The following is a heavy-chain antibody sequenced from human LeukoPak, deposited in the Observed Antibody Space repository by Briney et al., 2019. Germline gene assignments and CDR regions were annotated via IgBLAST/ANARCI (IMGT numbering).Heavy chain of an antibody. Sequence: GGSLRLSCAASGLDVSNHYMRWVRQAPGKGLEWVSLIYSGGSTYYTDSVKGRFTISRDGSKNMLCLQMNSLRVEDTAVYYCARDPAAVSTNTYGWGQGTLVTVS. J-gene: IGHJ4*02. CDR2: IYSGGST. CDR3: ARDPAAVSTNTYG. CDR1: GLDVSNHY. D-gene: IGHD6-13*01. V-gene: IGHV3-66*01.